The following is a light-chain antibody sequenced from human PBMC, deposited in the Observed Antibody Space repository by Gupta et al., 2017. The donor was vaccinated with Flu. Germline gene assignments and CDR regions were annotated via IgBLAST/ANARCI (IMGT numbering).Light chain of an antibody. CDR2: EVS. CDR3: SSVTSNNSHVV. CDR1: SSDIGGYSS. V-gene: IGLV2-14*01. J-gene: IGLJ2*01. Sequence: ALPQPASVSGSPGHSSDISCTGTSSDIGGYSSVSWYQLRPVKLPHLILFEVSNRSSVLSHRFSGSKSGNTASLTISGLHTGDEGFYYCSSVTSNNSHVVLGGGTNVTVL.